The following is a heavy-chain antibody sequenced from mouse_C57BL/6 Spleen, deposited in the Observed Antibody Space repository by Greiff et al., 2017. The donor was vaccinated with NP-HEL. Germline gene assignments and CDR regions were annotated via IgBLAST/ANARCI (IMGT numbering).Heavy chain of an antibody. CDR1: GYTFTDYN. V-gene: IGHV1-18*01. J-gene: IGHJ2*01. D-gene: IGHD1-1*01. Sequence: VPLQQSGPELVKPGASVKIPCKASGYTFTDYNLDWVKQSHGKSLEWIGDINPNNGGTIYNQKFKGKATLTVDKSSSTAYMELRSLTSEDSAVYFCARNYGSSYVSYFDYWGQGTTLTVSS. CDR2: INPNNGGT. CDR3: ARNYGSSYVSYFDY.